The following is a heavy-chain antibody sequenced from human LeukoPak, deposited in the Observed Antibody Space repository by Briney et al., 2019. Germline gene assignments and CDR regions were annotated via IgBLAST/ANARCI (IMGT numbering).Heavy chain of an antibody. Sequence: GGSLRLSCAASGFTFSSYAMHWVRQAPGKGLEWVAVISYDGSNKYYADSVKGRFTISRDNSKNTLYLQMNSLRVEDTAEYYCVTHYKWDLLVHAFDFWGQGTRVTVSP. J-gene: IGHJ3*01. CDR2: ISYDGSNK. CDR1: GFTFSSYA. D-gene: IGHD1-26*01. V-gene: IGHV3-30-3*01. CDR3: VTHYKWDLLVHAFDF.